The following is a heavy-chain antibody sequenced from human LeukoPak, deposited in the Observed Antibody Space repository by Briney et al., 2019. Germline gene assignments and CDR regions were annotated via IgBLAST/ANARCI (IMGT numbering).Heavy chain of an antibody. CDR3: ARVMGYYYDSSGPADV. CDR2: ISAYNGNT. D-gene: IGHD3-22*01. J-gene: IGHJ6*02. V-gene: IGHV1-18*01. Sequence: ALVKVSCKASGYTFTSYGISWVRQAPGQGLEWMAWISAYNGNTNYAQKLQGRVTMTTDTSTSTAYMELRSLRSDDTAVYYCARVMGYYYDSSGPADVWGQGTTVTVSS. CDR1: GYTFTSYG.